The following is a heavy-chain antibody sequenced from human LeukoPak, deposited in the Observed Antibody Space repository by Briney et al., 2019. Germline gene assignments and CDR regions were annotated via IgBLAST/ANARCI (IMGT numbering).Heavy chain of an antibody. CDR1: GYSFTTYW. J-gene: IGHJ3*02. CDR2: IYPGDSDT. CDR3: ATGLAYCGGDCYPGDALDI. D-gene: IGHD2-21*02. V-gene: IGHV5-51*01. Sequence: GESLKISCKGSGYSFTTYWIGWVRQMSGKGLEWMGIIYPGDSDTRYSPSFQGQVTISADKSISTAYLQWSSLKASDTAMYYCATGLAYCGGDCYPGDALDIWGQGTMDTVSS.